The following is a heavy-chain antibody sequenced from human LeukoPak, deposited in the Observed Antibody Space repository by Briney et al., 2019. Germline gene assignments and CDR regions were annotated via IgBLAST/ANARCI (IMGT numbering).Heavy chain of an antibody. D-gene: IGHD2-15*01. Sequence: SETLSLTCSVSGGSISSHYWSWIRQPPGKGLEWIGYIFYSGSTNYNPSLKSRVIISVDTSKNQFSLKLSSVTAADTAVYYCARVVLDCSGGSCSYMDVWGKGTTVTVSS. V-gene: IGHV4-59*11. CDR1: GGSISSHY. J-gene: IGHJ6*03. CDR3: ARVVLDCSGGSCSYMDV. CDR2: IFYSGST.